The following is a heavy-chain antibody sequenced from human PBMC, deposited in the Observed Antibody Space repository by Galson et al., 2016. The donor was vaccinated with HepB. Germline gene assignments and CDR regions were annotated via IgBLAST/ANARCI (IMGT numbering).Heavy chain of an antibody. Sequence: SLRLSCAASGVVFGNYAMTWVRQAPGKGLEWVSVISGSGGTTFYADSVKGRFSISRDNSQNTLDLQMNSLRAEDTAIYYCVKVFDYLNGWIDQWGQGILVTVSS. CDR1: GVVFGNYA. J-gene: IGHJ4*02. V-gene: IGHV3-23*01. CDR2: ISGSGGTT. D-gene: IGHD6-19*01. CDR3: VKVFDYLNGWIDQ.